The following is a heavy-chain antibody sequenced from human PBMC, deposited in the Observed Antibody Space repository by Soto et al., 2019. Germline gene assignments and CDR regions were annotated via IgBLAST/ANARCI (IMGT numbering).Heavy chain of an antibody. Sequence: SETLSLTCTVSGGSISSSSYYWGWIRQPPGKGLEWIGSIYYSGSTYYNPSLKSRVTISVDTSKNQFSLKLSSVTAADTAVYYCASGLMGELELFWFDPWGQGTLVTVSS. D-gene: IGHD1-7*01. CDR1: GGSISSSSYY. V-gene: IGHV4-39*01. CDR3: ASGLMGELELFWFDP. J-gene: IGHJ5*02. CDR2: IYYSGST.